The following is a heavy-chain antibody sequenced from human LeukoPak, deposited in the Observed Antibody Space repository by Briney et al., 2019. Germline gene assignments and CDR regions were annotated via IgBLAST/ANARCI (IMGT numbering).Heavy chain of an antibody. CDR3: AIHRYYYDSSGYSFDY. Sequence: SVKVSCKASGGTFSSYTISWVRQAPGQGLEWMGRIIPILGIANYAQKFQGRVTITADKSTSTAYMELSSLRSEDTAVYYCAIHRYYYDSSGYSFDYWGQGTLVTVPS. J-gene: IGHJ4*02. V-gene: IGHV1-69*02. CDR2: IIPILGIA. CDR1: GGTFSSYT. D-gene: IGHD3-22*01.